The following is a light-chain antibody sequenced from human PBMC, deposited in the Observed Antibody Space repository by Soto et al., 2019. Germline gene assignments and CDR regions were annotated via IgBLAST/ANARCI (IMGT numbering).Light chain of an antibody. J-gene: IGLJ2*01. CDR1: SSDIGGYNY. Sequence: QSVLTQPASMPGSPGQSITISCTGTSSDIGGYNYVSWYQQHPGKAPKLMIYDVSNWPSGVSNRFSGSKSGNTASLTISGLQAEDEADYYCRSYTSSSTVVFGGGTQLTVL. V-gene: IGLV2-14*03. CDR3: RSYTSSSTVV. CDR2: DVS.